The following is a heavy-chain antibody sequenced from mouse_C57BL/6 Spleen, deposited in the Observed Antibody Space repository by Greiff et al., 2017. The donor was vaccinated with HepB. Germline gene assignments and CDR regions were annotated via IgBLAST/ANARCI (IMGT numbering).Heavy chain of an antibody. CDR3: ARGGYYDYDAGFAY. CDR1: GYTFTSYG. J-gene: IGHJ3*01. D-gene: IGHD2-4*01. Sequence: QVQLQQSGAELARPGASVKLSCKASGYTFTSYGISWVKQRTGQGLEWIGEIYPRSGNTYYNEKFKGKATLTADKSSSTAYMELRSLTSEDSAVYFCARGGYYDYDAGFAYWGQGTLVTVSA. V-gene: IGHV1-81*01. CDR2: IYPRSGNT.